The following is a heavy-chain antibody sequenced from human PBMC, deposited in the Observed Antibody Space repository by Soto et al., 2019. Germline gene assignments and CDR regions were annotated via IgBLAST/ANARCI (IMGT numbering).Heavy chain of an antibody. D-gene: IGHD2-15*01. CDR2: VNPSGGST. V-gene: IGHV1-46*01. CDR1: GYLFTAYS. J-gene: IGHJ1*01. Sequence: ASVKVSCKASGYLFTAYSMHCVVLAPVHWRDGMGVVNPSGGSTKYAQNFQGRVTMTRDTSTTTIYMELSSLRSDDTAIYYCAREENCSGGTCYSEYFHRWGQGTLVTVSS. CDR3: AREENCSGGTCYSEYFHR.